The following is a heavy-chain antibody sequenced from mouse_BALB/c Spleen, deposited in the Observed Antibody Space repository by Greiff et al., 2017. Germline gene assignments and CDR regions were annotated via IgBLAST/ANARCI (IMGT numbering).Heavy chain of an antibody. CDR3: ARGPHYGSSAMDY. J-gene: IGHJ4*01. CDR1: GYSITSGYY. Sequence: ESGPGLVKPSQSLSLTCSVTGYSITSGYYWNWIRQFPGNKLEWMGYISYDGSNNYNPSLKNRISITRDTSKNQFFLKLNSVTTEDTATYYCARGPHYGSSAMDYWGQGTSVTVSS. CDR2: ISYDGSN. D-gene: IGHD1-1*01. V-gene: IGHV3-6*02.